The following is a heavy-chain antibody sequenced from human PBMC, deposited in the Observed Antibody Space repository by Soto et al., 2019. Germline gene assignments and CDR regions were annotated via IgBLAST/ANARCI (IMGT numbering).Heavy chain of an antibody. CDR1: GFTFSSYD. Sequence: GGSLRLSCAASGFTFSSYDMHWVRQATGKGLEWVSAIGTAGDPYYPGSVKGRFTISRENAKNSLYLQMNSLRAGDTAVYYCARGNFCSGGSCYPGDAFDISGQGTIVTV. J-gene: IGHJ3*02. V-gene: IGHV3-13*05. CDR3: ARGNFCSGGSCYPGDAFDI. D-gene: IGHD2-15*01. CDR2: IGTAGDP.